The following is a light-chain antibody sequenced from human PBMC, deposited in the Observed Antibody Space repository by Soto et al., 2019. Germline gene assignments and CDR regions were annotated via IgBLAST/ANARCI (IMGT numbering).Light chain of an antibody. J-gene: IGLJ1*01. CDR1: GSDVGGYNY. Sequence: QSALTQPASVSGSPGQSITISCTGTGSDVGGYNYVSWYQQHPDKAPKLMIYDVSNRPSGVSDRFSGSKSGNTASLTISGLQADDEADYYCSSYASTSTPFVFGSGTKVTAL. CDR2: DVS. CDR3: SSYASTSTPFV. V-gene: IGLV2-14*01.